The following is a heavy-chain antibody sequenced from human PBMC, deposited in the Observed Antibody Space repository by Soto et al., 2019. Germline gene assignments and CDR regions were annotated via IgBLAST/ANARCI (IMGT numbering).Heavy chain of an antibody. CDR2: IYPGDSDT. CDR3: AKTDGYEVEY. J-gene: IGHJ4*02. Sequence: GESLKISCKGSGYSFVSYWIAWVRQMPGKGLEWMGSIYPGDSDTTYSPSIQGQVTISADKSSTTVYLQWNTLRASDTAMYYCAKTDGYEVEYWGQGTQVTVSS. CDR1: GYSFVSYW. D-gene: IGHD5-18*01. V-gene: IGHV5-51*01.